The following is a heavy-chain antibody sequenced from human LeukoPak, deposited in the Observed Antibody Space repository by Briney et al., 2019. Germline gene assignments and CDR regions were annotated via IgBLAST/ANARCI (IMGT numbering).Heavy chain of an antibody. Sequence: SETLSLTCTVSVGSISSYYWSWIRQPAGKGLEWIGRIHTSGSTDYNPSLKSRVTMSVDTSKNQFSLKLRSVTAADTAVYYCAREGSMTARPFVSIDYWGQGTLVTVSS. J-gene: IGHJ4*02. CDR1: VGSISSYY. CDR2: IHTSGST. V-gene: IGHV4-4*07. D-gene: IGHD6-6*01. CDR3: AREGSMTARPFVSIDY.